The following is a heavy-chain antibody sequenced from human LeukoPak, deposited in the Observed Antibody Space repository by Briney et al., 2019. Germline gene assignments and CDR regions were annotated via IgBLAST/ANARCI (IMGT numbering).Heavy chain of an antibody. CDR3: ARSGTSHHSGDY. Sequence: SETLSLTCTVSGGSINSGAYYWSWIRQHPGKGLEWIGYIYYSGSAYYNPSLKSRLSMSVDTSKNQFLPKLSSVTAADTAVYFCARSGTSHHSGDYWGQGTLVTVSS. V-gene: IGHV4-31*03. CDR2: IYYSGSA. D-gene: IGHD2-2*01. CDR1: GGSINSGAYY. J-gene: IGHJ4*02.